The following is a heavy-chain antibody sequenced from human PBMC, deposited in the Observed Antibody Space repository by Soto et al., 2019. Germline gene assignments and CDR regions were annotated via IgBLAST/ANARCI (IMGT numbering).Heavy chain of an antibody. J-gene: IGHJ4*02. V-gene: IGHV4-59*01. CDR2: IYYSGST. CDR3: ARGDMYSSSSAVDY. CDR1: GGSISSYY. D-gene: IGHD6-6*01. Sequence: SETLSLTCTVSGGSISSYYWSWIRQPPGKGLEWIGYIYYSGSTNYNPSLKSRVTISVDTSKNQFSLKLSSVTAADTAVYYCARGDMYSSSSAVDYWGQGTLVTVSS.